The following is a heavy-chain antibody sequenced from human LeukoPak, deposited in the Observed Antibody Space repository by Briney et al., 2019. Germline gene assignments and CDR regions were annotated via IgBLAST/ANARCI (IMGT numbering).Heavy chain of an antibody. Sequence: PGRSLRLSCAASGFTFSSYGMHWVRQAPGKGLEWVAVISYDGSNKYYADSVKGRFTISRDNPKNTLYLQMNSLRAEDTAVYYCAKIPREWAAAGTAPDYWGQGTLVTVSS. J-gene: IGHJ4*02. V-gene: IGHV3-30*18. CDR2: ISYDGSNK. CDR1: GFTFSSYG. D-gene: IGHD6-13*01. CDR3: AKIPREWAAAGTAPDY.